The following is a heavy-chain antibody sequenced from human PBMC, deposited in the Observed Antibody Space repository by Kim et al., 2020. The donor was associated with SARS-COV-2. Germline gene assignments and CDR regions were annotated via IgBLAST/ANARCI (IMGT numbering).Heavy chain of an antibody. D-gene: IGHD3-22*01. J-gene: IGHJ1*01. CDR3: ARRDYYYDSSGIPAEYFQH. V-gene: IGHV4-30-4*01. CDR1: GGSISSGDYY. Sequence: SETLSLTCTVSGGSISSGDYYWSWIRQPPGKGLEWIGYIYYSGSTYYNPSLKSRVTISVDTSKNQFSLKLSSVTAADTAVYYCARRDYYYDSSGIPAEYFQHWARAPWSPSPQ. CDR2: IYYSGST.